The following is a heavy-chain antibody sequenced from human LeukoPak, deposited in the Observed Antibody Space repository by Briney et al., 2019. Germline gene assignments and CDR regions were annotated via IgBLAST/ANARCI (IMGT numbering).Heavy chain of an antibody. CDR1: GGSFSGYY. Sequence: SETLSLTCAVYGGSFSGYYWRWIRQPPGKGLEWIGEINHSGSTNYNPSLKSRVTISVDTSKNQFSLKLSSVTAADTAVYYCARRTYGDYGFDYWGQGTLVTVAS. CDR2: INHSGST. D-gene: IGHD4-17*01. J-gene: IGHJ4*02. CDR3: ARRTYGDYGFDY. V-gene: IGHV4-34*01.